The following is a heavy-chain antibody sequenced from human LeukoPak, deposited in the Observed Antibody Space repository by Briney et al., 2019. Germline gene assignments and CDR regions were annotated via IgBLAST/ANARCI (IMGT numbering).Heavy chain of an antibody. D-gene: IGHD4-17*01. CDR1: GYTFTGYY. Sequence: ASVKVSCKASGYTFTGYYMHWVRQAPGQGLEWMGWINPNSGGTNYAQKVQGRVTMTRDTSISTAYMELSRLRSDDTAVYYCARDARDYGDHYFDYWGQGTLVTVST. CDR2: INPNSGGT. CDR3: ARDARDYGDHYFDY. J-gene: IGHJ4*02. V-gene: IGHV1-2*02.